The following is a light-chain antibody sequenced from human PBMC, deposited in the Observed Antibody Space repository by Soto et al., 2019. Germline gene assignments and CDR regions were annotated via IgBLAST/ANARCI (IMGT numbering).Light chain of an antibody. Sequence: SYELTQPPSVSVSPGQTASITCSGEKLGDKYACWYQQKPGQSPVLVIYQDSKRPSGIPERFSGSNSGNTATLTIRGTQAMDEADYYCQAWDSSVVFGGGTKLTVL. CDR2: QDS. CDR3: QAWDSSVV. V-gene: IGLV3-1*01. J-gene: IGLJ2*01. CDR1: KLGDKY.